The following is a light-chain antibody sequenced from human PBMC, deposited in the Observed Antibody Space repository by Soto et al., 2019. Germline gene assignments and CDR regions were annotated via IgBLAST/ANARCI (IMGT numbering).Light chain of an antibody. CDR1: QDIAGY. Sequence: DIQVTQSPWAGAASVGDGVTITFLASQDIAGYLAWYQHKPGRTPELLIHGASRLQSGVPAGFSGSGSGTDFTLSINSLQPEDFATYYCQQAYSFPINCGQGTRLEIK. J-gene: IGKJ5*01. V-gene: IGKV1D-12*01. CDR2: GAS. CDR3: QQAYSFPIN.